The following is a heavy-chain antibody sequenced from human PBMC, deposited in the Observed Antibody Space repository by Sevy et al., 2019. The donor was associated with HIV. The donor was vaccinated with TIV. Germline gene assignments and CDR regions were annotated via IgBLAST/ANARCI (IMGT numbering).Heavy chain of an antibody. V-gene: IGHV3-11*01. CDR3: ARVRRDGYNRPDAFDI. Sequence: GGSLRLSCAASGFTFSDYYMSWIRQAPGKGLEWVSYISSSGSTIYYADSVKGRFTISRDNAKNSLYLQMNSLRAEDTAVYYCARVRRDGYNRPDAFDIWGQGTMVCVSS. J-gene: IGHJ3*02. CDR1: GFTFSDYY. D-gene: IGHD5-12*01. CDR2: ISSSGSTI.